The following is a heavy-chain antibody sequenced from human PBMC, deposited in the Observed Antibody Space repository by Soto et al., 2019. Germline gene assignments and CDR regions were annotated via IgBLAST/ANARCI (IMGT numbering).Heavy chain of an antibody. J-gene: IGHJ6*02. CDR3: ASKYSSSSGYYYYGMDV. CDR1: GYSFTSYW. CDR2: IDPSDSYT. Sequence: PGESLKISCKGSGYSFTSYWISWVRQMPGKGLEWMGRIDPSDSYTNYSPSLQGHVTISADKSISTAYLQWSSLKASDTAMYYCASKYSSSSGYYYYGMDVWGQGTTVTVSS. V-gene: IGHV5-10-1*01. D-gene: IGHD6-6*01.